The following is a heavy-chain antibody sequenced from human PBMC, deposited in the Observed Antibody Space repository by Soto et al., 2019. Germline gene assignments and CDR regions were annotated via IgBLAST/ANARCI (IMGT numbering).Heavy chain of an antibody. V-gene: IGHV3-30*18. Sequence: PGGSLRLSCAASGFTFSSYGMHWVRQAPGKGLEWVAVISYDGSNKYYADSVKGRFTISRDNSKNTLYLQMNSLRVEDTAVYYCAKDQAIQLWYFDYWGQGTLVTVSS. CDR2: ISYDGSNK. D-gene: IGHD5-18*01. J-gene: IGHJ4*02. CDR1: GFTFSSYG. CDR3: AKDQAIQLWYFDY.